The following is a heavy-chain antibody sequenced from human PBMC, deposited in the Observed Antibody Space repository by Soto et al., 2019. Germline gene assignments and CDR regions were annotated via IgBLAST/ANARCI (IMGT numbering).Heavy chain of an antibody. Sequence: ASVKVSCKSSGYAFTGYYIHWVRQAPGQGLEWMGWINPNSGDTNYAQKFQGRVTMTRDTSFTTAYMELSSLRSDDTAVYYCATRYSYVHFWGQGTLVTVSS. CDR2: INPNSGDT. J-gene: IGHJ4*02. V-gene: IGHV1-2*02. CDR1: GYAFTGYY. D-gene: IGHD5-18*01. CDR3: ATRYSYVHF.